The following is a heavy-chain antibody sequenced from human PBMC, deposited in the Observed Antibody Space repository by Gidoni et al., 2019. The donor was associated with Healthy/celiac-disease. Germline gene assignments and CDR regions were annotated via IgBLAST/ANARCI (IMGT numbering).Heavy chain of an antibody. CDR1: GGSISSYY. CDR3: ARGGAMIVVGQGWFDP. V-gene: IGHV4-59*01. Sequence: QVQLQESGPGLVKPSETLSLTCTVSGGSISSYYWSWIRQPPGKGLEGIGYLYYSGSTTYNPSLKSRVPISVDPSKNQFSLKLSSVTAADTAVYYCARGGAMIVVGQGWFDPWGQGTLVTVSS. J-gene: IGHJ5*02. D-gene: IGHD3-22*01. CDR2: LYYSGST.